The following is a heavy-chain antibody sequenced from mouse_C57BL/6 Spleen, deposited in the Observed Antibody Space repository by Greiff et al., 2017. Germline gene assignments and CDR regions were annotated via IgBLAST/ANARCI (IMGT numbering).Heavy chain of an antibody. V-gene: IGHV1-59*01. Sequence: QVQLQQPGAELVRPGTSVKLSCKASGYTFTSYWMHWVKQRPGQGLEWIGVIDPSDSYTNYNQKFKGKATLTVDTSSSTAYMQLSSLTSEDSAVYYCATPVERDYWYFDVWGTRTTVTVSS. J-gene: IGHJ1*03. CDR1: GYTFTSYW. CDR3: ATPVERDYWYFDV. CDR2: IDPSDSYT.